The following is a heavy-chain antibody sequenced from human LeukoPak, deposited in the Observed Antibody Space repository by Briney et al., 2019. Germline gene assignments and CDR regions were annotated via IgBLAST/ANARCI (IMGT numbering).Heavy chain of an antibody. D-gene: IGHD2/OR15-2a*01. CDR1: GFTFSSYA. CDR2: IRYDGSNK. J-gene: IGHJ4*02. CDR3: ANQDSTEYSYYFDF. Sequence: GGSLRLSCAASGFTFSSYAMSWVRQAPGKGLEWVSFIRYDGSNKYYADSVKGRLTISRDNSKNTLYLQMNSLRAEDTAVYYCANQDSTEYSYYFDFWGQGTLVTVSS. V-gene: IGHV3-30*02.